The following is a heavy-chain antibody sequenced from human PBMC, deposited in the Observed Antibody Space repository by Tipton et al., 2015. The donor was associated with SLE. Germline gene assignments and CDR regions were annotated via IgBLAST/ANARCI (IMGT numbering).Heavy chain of an antibody. CDR3: ARGDYYDGSGHNPGDY. J-gene: IGHJ4*02. Sequence: TLSLTCTVSGGSISSYYWSWIRHPPGRGLEWIGYIYYSGSTNYNPSLKSRVTISVDTSKNQFSLKLSSVTAADTAVYYCARGDYYDGSGHNPGDYWGQGTLVTVTS. CDR1: GGSISSYY. D-gene: IGHD3-22*01. CDR2: IYYSGST. V-gene: IGHV4-59*01.